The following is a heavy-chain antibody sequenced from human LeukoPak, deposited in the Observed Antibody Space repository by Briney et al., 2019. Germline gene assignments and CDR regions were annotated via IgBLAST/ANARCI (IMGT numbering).Heavy chain of an antibody. V-gene: IGHV3-30*02. Sequence: GGSLRLSCAASGFTFSSYGIHWVRQAPGKGLEWVAFIRYDGSNKYHADSVKGRFTISRDNSNNTVYLQMNSLRAEDTAVYYCANRQMTRRNDAFDIWGQGTVVTVSS. D-gene: IGHD2-21*02. J-gene: IGHJ3*02. CDR3: ANRQMTRRNDAFDI. CDR1: GFTFSSYG. CDR2: IRYDGSNK.